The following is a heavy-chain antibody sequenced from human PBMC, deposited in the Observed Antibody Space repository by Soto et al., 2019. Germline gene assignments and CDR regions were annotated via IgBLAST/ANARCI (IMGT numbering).Heavy chain of an antibody. CDR3: ARKRVRIAVAAVPSFDP. CDR1: GGSFSGYY. CDR2: INHSGST. J-gene: IGHJ5*02. D-gene: IGHD6-19*01. Sequence: QVQLQQWGAGLLKPSETLSLTCAVYGGSFSGYYWSWIRQLPGKGLEWIGEINHSGSTNYNPSLKSRVTISVDTSKNQFSLKLSSVTAADTAVYYCARKRVRIAVAAVPSFDPWGQGTLVTVSS. V-gene: IGHV4-34*01.